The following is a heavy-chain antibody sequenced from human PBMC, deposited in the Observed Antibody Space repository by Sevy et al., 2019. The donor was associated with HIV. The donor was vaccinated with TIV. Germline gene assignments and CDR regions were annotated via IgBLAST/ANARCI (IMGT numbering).Heavy chain of an antibody. CDR1: GFTFSSYV. D-gene: IGHD5-18*01. CDR3: AKDVSYTRRGYSYGQFDY. Sequence: GGSLRLSCAASGFTFSSYVMSWVRQAPGKGLEWISAISGSGGSTYYADSVKGRFTISRDNSKNTLYLQMNSLRAEDTAVYYCAKDVSYTRRGYSYGQFDYWGQGTLVTVSS. CDR2: ISGSGGST. J-gene: IGHJ4*02. V-gene: IGHV3-23*01.